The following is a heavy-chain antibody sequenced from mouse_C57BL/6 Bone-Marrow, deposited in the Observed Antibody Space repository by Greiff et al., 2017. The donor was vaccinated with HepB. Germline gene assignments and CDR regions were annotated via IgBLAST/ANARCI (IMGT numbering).Heavy chain of an antibody. Sequence: EVQLVESGGGLVQPGGSLKLSCAASGFTFSDYGMAWVRQAPRKGPEWVAFISNLAYSIYYADTVTGRFTISRENAKNTLYLEMSSLRSEDTAMYYCARHVYYYGSSLAWFAYWGQGTLVTVSA. CDR2: ISNLAYSI. CDR3: ARHVYYYGSSLAWFAY. V-gene: IGHV5-15*01. D-gene: IGHD1-1*01. J-gene: IGHJ3*01. CDR1: GFTFSDYG.